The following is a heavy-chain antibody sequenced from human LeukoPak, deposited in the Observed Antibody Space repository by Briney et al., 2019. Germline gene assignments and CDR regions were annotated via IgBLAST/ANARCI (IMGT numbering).Heavy chain of an antibody. CDR2: INYRGGNT. D-gene: IGHD6-13*01. CDR1: GFTFSSYA. V-gene: IGHV3-23*01. Sequence: GGSLRLSCAASGFTFSSYAMSWVRQAPGKGLEWVSAINYRGGNTYYADSVKGRLTISRDNSKNTLYLQMNSLRAEDTAVYYTASHSSSWDAFDIWGQGTMVTVSS. J-gene: IGHJ3*02. CDR3: ASHSSSWDAFDI.